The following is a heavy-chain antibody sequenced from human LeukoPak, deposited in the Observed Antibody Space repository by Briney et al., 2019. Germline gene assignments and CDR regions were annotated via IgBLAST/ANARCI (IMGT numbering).Heavy chain of an antibody. CDR2: INQDGSEK. CDR1: GXTFSNYW. J-gene: IGHJ6*02. Sequence: GGSLRLSCAASGXTFSNYWMSWVRQAPGRGLEWVANINQDGSEKYYVDSVKGRFTISRDNAKNSLYLQMNSLRAEDTAVFYCARDISNYYGMDVWGQGTTVTVSS. CDR3: ARDISNYYGMDV. V-gene: IGHV3-7*04. D-gene: IGHD1-14*01.